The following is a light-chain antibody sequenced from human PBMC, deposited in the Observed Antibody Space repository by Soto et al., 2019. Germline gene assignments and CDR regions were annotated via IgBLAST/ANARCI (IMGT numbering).Light chain of an antibody. V-gene: IGLV2-14*01. Sequence: QSVLAQPASVSGSPGQSIAISCTGTSSDVGGYNYVSWYQQLPGKAPKLLISEVSNRPSGVSHRFSGSKSGNTASLTISGLQAEDEADYYCSSYRTGGPFVFGTGTKGTVL. CDR1: SSDVGGYNY. CDR3: SSYRTGGPFV. J-gene: IGLJ1*01. CDR2: EVS.